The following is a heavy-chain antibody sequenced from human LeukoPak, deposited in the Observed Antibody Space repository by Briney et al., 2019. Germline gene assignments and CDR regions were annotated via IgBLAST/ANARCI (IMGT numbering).Heavy chain of an antibody. CDR3: ARGYIDSYGSGLFDY. J-gene: IGHJ4*01. CDR2: ISSSSSTI. D-gene: IGHD5-18*01. CDR1: GFTFSSYS. Sequence: GGSLRLSCAASGFTFSSYSMNWVGQAPGKGLEWVSYISSSSSTIYYADSVKGRFTISRDNAKNSLYLQMNSLRAEDTAVYYCARGYIDSYGSGLFDYWGQGPLVTVFS. V-gene: IGHV3-48*01.